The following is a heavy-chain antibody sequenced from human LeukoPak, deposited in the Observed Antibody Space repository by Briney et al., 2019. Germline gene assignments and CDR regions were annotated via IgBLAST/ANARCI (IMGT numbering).Heavy chain of an antibody. J-gene: IGHJ5*02. Sequence: GGSLRLSCAASGFTFSSYAMSWVRQAPGKGRGWVSAISGSGGSTYYADSVKGRFTISRDNSKNTLYLQMNSLRAEDTAVYYCAKSPGISGSSGNWFDPWGQGTLVTVSS. V-gene: IGHV3-23*01. CDR3: AKSPGISGSSGNWFDP. CDR1: GFTFSSYA. D-gene: IGHD1-26*01. CDR2: ISGSGGST.